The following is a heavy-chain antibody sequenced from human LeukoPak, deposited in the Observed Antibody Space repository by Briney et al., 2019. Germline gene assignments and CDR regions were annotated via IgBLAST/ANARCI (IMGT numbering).Heavy chain of an antibody. V-gene: IGHV4-59*01. D-gene: IGHD6-13*01. CDR3: ARAMGIAAAGYFDY. J-gene: IGHJ4*02. Sequence: SETLSLTRTVSGGSISSYYWSWIRQPPGKGLEWIGYIYYSGSTNYNPSLKSRVTISVDTSKNQFSLKLSSVTAADTAVYYCARAMGIAAAGYFDYWGQGTLVTVSS. CDR1: GGSISSYY. CDR2: IYYSGST.